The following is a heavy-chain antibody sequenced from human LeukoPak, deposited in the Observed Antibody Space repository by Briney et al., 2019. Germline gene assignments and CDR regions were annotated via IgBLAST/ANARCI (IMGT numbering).Heavy chain of an antibody. CDR1: GVTFTGYS. CDR3: VRGSNGWSGMDV. Sequence: GGSLRLSCSASGVTFTGYSMSWVRQAPGKGLEWVSSISSSNSYIYYADSVKGRFTISRDNVENSLYLQMNSLRAEDTAVYYCVRGSNGWSGMDVWGQGTTVTVSS. J-gene: IGHJ6*02. V-gene: IGHV3-21*01. D-gene: IGHD6-19*01. CDR2: ISSSNSYI.